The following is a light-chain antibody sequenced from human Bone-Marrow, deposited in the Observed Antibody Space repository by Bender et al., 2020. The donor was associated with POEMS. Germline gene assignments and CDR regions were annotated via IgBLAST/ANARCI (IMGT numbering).Light chain of an antibody. CDR1: SSDVGSYDL. CDR3: CSYASSSSLI. V-gene: IGLV2-23*02. J-gene: IGLJ2*01. Sequence: QSALTQPASVSGSPGQSITISCTGTSSDVGSYDLVSWYQQHPGKVPKLLIYEVTKRPSGISNRFSGSKSGNTASLTISGLQAEDEADYYFCSYASSSSLIFGGGTNLTVL. CDR2: EVT.